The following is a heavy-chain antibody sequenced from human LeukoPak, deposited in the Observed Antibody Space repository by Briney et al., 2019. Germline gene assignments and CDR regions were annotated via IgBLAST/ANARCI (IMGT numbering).Heavy chain of an antibody. J-gene: IGHJ5*02. V-gene: IGHV4-39*01. D-gene: IGHD3-22*01. Sequence: SETLSLTCTVSGGSISSSNYYWSWIRQPPGKGLEWMGGIYYSGSTYDNPSLKSRVTISIDTSKNQLSLNLNSVTAADTAVYYCARLRYDSSGYYWFAPWGQGTLVTVSS. CDR1: GGSISSSNYY. CDR2: IYYSGST. CDR3: ARLRYDSSGYYWFAP.